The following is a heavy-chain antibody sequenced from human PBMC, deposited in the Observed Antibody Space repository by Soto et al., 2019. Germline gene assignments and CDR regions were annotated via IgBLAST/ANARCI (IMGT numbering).Heavy chain of an antibody. V-gene: IGHV3-23*04. D-gene: IGHD3-22*01. CDR2: ISGSGGST. CDR3: AKGDYYDSSGYVPNDY. CDR1: GGTFSSYA. Sequence: VQLVQSGAEVKKPGSSVKVSCKASGGTFSSYAMSWVRQAPGKGLEWVSAISGSGGSTYYADSVKGRFTISRDNSKNTLYLQMNSLRAEDTAVYYCAKGDYYDSSGYVPNDYWGQGTLVTVSS. J-gene: IGHJ4*02.